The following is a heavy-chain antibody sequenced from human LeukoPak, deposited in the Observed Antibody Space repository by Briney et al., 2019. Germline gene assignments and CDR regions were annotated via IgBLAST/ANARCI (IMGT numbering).Heavy chain of an antibody. CDR2: INHSGST. V-gene: IGHV4-34*01. J-gene: IGHJ4*02. Sequence: SETLSLTCAVYGGSFSGYYWSWIRQPPGKGLEWIGEINHSGSTNYNPSLKSRVTISVDTSKNQFSLKLSSVTAADTAVYYCARSGRFYDSSGYSDYWGQGTLVTVSS. D-gene: IGHD3-22*01. CDR1: GGSFSGYY. CDR3: ARSGRFYDSSGYSDY.